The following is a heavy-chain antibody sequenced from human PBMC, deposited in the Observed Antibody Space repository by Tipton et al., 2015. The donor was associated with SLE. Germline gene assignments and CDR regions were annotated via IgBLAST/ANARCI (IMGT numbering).Heavy chain of an antibody. CDR1: GGSISSYY. D-gene: IGHD2-8*01. Sequence: TLSLTCTVSGGSISSYYWSWIRQPPGKGLEWIGYIYYSGSTNYNPSLKSRVTISVDTSKNQFSLKLSSVTAADTAVYYCARGAGYCTNGVCFYYYMDVWGKGTTVTVSS. CDR2: IYYSGST. CDR3: ARGAGYCTNGVCFYYYMDV. V-gene: IGHV4-59*01. J-gene: IGHJ6*03.